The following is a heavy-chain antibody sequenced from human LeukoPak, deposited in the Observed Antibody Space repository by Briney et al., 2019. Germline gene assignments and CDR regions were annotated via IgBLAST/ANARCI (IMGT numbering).Heavy chain of an antibody. V-gene: IGHV1-69*05. CDR2: IIPIFGTA. CDR3: AREGKRGSYCYY. CDR1: GGTFSSYA. J-gene: IGHJ4*02. D-gene: IGHD3-16*01. Sequence: SVKVSCKASGGTFSSYAISWVRQAPGQGLEWMGGIIPIFGTANYAQKFQGRVTITTDESTSTAYMELSSLRSEDTAVYYCAREGKRGSYCYYWGQGTLVTVSS.